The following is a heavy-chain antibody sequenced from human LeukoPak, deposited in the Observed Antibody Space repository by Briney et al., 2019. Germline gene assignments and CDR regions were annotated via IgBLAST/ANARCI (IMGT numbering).Heavy chain of an antibody. V-gene: IGHV3-74*01. D-gene: IGHD3-22*01. Sequence: HPGGSLRLSCAASGFTFSSYWMHWVRQAPGKGLVWVSRINSDGSSTSYADSVKGRFTISRDNAKNTLYLQMNSLRAEDTAVYYCARAADSSGYYDYWGQGTLVTASS. CDR1: GFTFSSYW. CDR3: ARAADSSGYYDY. CDR2: INSDGSST. J-gene: IGHJ4*02.